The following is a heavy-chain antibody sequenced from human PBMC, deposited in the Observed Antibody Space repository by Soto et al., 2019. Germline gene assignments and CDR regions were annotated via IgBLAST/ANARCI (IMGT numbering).Heavy chain of an antibody. D-gene: IGHD6-19*01. CDR3: ARDRKKSSGRHDAFDI. Sequence: GASVKVSCKASGGTFSSYAISWVRQAPGQGLEWMGGIIPIFGTANYAQKFQGRVTITADESTSTAYMELSSLRSEDTAVYYCARDRKKSSGRHDAFDIWGQGTMVTVSS. V-gene: IGHV1-69*13. CDR1: GGTFSSYA. J-gene: IGHJ3*02. CDR2: IIPIFGTA.